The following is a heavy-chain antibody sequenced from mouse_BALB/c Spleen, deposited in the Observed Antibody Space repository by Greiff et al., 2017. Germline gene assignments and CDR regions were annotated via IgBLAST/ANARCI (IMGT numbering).Heavy chain of an antibody. J-gene: IGHJ4*01. Sequence: QVQLKESGPGLVAPSQSLSITCTVSGFSLTGYGVHWVRQPPGKGLEWLGVIWAGGSTNYNSALMSRLSISKDNSKSQVFLKMNSLQTDDTAMYYCARDSPDEDYAMDYWGQGTSVTVSS. V-gene: IGHV2-9*02. CDR1: GFSLTGYG. CDR2: IWAGGST. CDR3: ARDSPDEDYAMDY.